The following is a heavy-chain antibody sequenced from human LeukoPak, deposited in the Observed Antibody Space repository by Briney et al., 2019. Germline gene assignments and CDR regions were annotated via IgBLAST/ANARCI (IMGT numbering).Heavy chain of an antibody. CDR1: GFSFDDHP. V-gene: IGHV3-43*02. CDR2: VSGDGVTT. J-gene: IGHJ4*02. CDR3: ANIPADSSDYAHDY. D-gene: IGHD3-22*01. Sequence: GGSLRLSCAASGFSFDDHPMHWVRQAPGKGLEWVSLVSGDGVTTYYADSVKGRFTISRDNSKNTLYLQMNSLRAEDTAVYYCANIPADSSDYAHDYWGQGTLVTVSS.